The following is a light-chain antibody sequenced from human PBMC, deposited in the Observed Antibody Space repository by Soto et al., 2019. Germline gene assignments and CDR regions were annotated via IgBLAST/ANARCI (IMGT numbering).Light chain of an antibody. CDR1: QSVSGW. J-gene: IGKJ1*01. Sequence: DIQMTQSPSTLSASVGDTVTVTCRASQSVSGWLAWYQQKPGEAPKLLIYDASALPRGVPSRFSGSGWGRKCAITLASLKPDDFANYYCQQDETFAGTFGPGTKVDIK. CDR2: DAS. V-gene: IGKV1-5*01. CDR3: QQDETFAGT.